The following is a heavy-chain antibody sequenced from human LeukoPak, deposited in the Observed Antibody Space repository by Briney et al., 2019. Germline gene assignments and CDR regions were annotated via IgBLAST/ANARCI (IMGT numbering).Heavy chain of an antibody. V-gene: IGHV4-61*02. D-gene: IGHD3-3*01. CDR1: GGSISSGSYY. Sequence: SETLSLTCTVSGGSISSGSYYWSWIRQPAGKGLEWIGRIYTSGSTNYNPSLKSRVTISVDTSKNQFSLKLSSVTAADTAVYYCAGAGVHYYYYYMDVWGKGTTVTVSS. CDR3: AGAGVHYYYYYMDV. J-gene: IGHJ6*03. CDR2: IYTSGST.